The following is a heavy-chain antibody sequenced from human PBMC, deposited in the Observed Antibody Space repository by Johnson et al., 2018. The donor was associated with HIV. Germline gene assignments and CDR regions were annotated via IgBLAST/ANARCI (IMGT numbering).Heavy chain of an antibody. CDR2: ISDDGNDI. J-gene: IGHJ3*02. CDR1: GFTFSTYW. CDR3: ARVQLLADDVFNI. Sequence: VQLVESGGGLIQPGGSLRLSCAASGFTFSTYWMHWVRQAPGKGLVWVSRISDDGNDISYADSVKGRFTISRDNAKNTLYLRMDSLGAEDTAMYYCARVQLLADDVFNIWGQGTMVTVSS. V-gene: IGHV3-74*03. D-gene: IGHD3-10*01.